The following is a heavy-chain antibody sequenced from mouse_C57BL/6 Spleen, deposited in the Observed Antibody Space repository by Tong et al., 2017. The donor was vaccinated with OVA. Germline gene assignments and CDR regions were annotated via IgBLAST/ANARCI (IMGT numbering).Heavy chain of an antibody. CDR2: ISSGGGST. CDR3: ARQPTIGFDY. Sequence: EVQLVESGGGLVKPGGSLKLSCAASGFAFSSYDMSWVRQTPEKRLEWVAYISSGGGSTYYPDTVKGRFTISRDNAKNTLYLQMSSLKSEDTAMYYCARQPTIGFDYWGQGTTLTVSS. J-gene: IGHJ2*01. CDR1: GFAFSSYD. V-gene: IGHV5-12-1*01. D-gene: IGHD2-14*01.